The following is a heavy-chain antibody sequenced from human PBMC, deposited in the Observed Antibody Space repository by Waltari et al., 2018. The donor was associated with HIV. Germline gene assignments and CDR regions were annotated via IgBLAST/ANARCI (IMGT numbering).Heavy chain of an antibody. V-gene: IGHV4-61*02. J-gene: IGHJ2*01. CDR3: ARDVGVQGWLNDIWNFDV. CDR1: GGSLRSGCYY. CDR2: IYTSVTS. Sequence: QVQLQESGPRLVKPSQTLSLTCTVSGGSLRSGCYYSSWIRQPAGKGLEWIGRIYTSVTSTYIPSLKSRVTISIDTSKNQFSLNLSSVTAADTAVYYCARDVGVQGWLNDIWNFDVWGRGTLVTVSS. D-gene: IGHD5-18*01.